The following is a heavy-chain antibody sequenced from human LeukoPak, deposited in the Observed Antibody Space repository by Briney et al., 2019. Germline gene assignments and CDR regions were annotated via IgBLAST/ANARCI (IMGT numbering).Heavy chain of an antibody. V-gene: IGHV4-59*01. CDR1: GASISSYY. D-gene: IGHD6-13*01. CDR3: ARDRAAAGTFDY. Sequence: KPSQTLSLTCTVSGASISSYYWSWIRQPPGKGMEWIGYIYYSGSTNYNPSLKSRVTISVDTSKNQFSLKLSSVTAADTAVYYCARDRAAAGTFDYWGQGTLVTVSS. CDR2: IYYSGST. J-gene: IGHJ4*02.